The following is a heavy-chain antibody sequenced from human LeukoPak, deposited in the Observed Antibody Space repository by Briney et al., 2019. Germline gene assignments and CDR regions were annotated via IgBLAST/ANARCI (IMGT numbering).Heavy chain of an antibody. CDR2: IRASGSST. J-gene: IGHJ4*02. D-gene: IGHD6-6*01. CDR1: GFTFSSYA. CDR3: AKGGGSTIASRRAIDY. Sequence: GGSLRLSCAASGFTFSSYAMSWVRQAPGKGLEWVSVIRASGSSTYYADSVKGRFTISRDNSKNTLYLQMNSLTAEDTAVYYCAKGGGSTIASRRAIDYWEQGTLVTVYS. V-gene: IGHV3-23*01.